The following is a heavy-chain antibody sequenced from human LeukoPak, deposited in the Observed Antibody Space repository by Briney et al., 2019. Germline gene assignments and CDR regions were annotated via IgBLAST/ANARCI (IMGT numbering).Heavy chain of an antibody. CDR1: GFTFSSYE. CDR2: ISSRGSAI. J-gene: IGHJ3*02. CDR3: ARGGHDPGIPFDI. D-gene: IGHD1-1*01. V-gene: IGHV3-48*03. Sequence: PGRSLRLPCAASGFTFSSYEMNWVRQAPGKGLEWVSYISSRGSAIYYADSVKGRFTISRDNAKNSLYLQMNSLRADDTAVYYCARGGHDPGIPFDIWGQGTMVTVSS.